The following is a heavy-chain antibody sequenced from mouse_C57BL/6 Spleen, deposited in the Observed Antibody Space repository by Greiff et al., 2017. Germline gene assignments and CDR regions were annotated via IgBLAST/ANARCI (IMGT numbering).Heavy chain of an antibody. CDR2: ISYSGST. CDR1: GYSITSDY. V-gene: IGHV3-8*01. J-gene: IGHJ1*03. Sequence: EVKLVESGPGLAKPSQTLSLTCSVTGYSITSDYWNWIRKFPGNNLEYMGYISYSGSTYYNPSLKSRISITRDTSKNQYYLQLNAVTTEYTATCDVARYGGYYGYFDVWGTGTTVTVAS. D-gene: IGHD1-1*02. CDR3: ARYGGYYGYFDV.